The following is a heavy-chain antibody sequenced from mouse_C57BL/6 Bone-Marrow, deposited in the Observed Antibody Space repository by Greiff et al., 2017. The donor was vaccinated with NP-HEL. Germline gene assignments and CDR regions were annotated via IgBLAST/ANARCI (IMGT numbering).Heavy chain of an antibody. CDR3: ARSLIYYYGSSGY. J-gene: IGHJ2*01. D-gene: IGHD1-1*01. Sequence: QVQLKQPGAELVKPGASVKLSCKASGYTFTSYWMHWVKQRPGQGLEWIGMIHPNSGSTNYNEKFKSKATLTVDKSSSTAYMQLSSLTSEDSAVYYCARSLIYYYGSSGYWGQGTTLTVSS. CDR2: IHPNSGST. V-gene: IGHV1-64*01. CDR1: GYTFTSYW.